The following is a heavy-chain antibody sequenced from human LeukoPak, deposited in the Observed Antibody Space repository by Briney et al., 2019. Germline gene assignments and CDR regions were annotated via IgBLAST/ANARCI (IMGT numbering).Heavy chain of an antibody. CDR3: ARCGPRYISDY. Sequence: SETLSLTXTVSGGSISGYYWSWIRQPPGKGLEWIGYIYYSGSTNYNPSLKSRVTISVDTSKNQFSLKLSSVTAADTAVYYCARCGPRYISDYWGQGTLVTVSS. V-gene: IGHV4-59*01. CDR2: IYYSGST. J-gene: IGHJ4*02. CDR1: GGSISGYY. D-gene: IGHD1-1*01.